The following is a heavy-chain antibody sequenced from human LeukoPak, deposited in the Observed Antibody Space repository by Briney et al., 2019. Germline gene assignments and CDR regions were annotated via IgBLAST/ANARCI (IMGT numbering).Heavy chain of an antibody. J-gene: IGHJ4*02. V-gene: IGHV5-51*01. D-gene: IGHD6-19*01. CDR1: GYSFTSYW. CDR3: ARLPIAVAGTTGMDY. CDR2: IYPGDSDT. Sequence: GESLKISCKGSGYSFTSYWIGWVRQMPGKGLEWMGIIYPGDSDTRYSPSFQGQVTISADKSISTAYLQWSSLKASDTAMYYCARLPIAVAGTTGMDYWGQGTLVTVSS.